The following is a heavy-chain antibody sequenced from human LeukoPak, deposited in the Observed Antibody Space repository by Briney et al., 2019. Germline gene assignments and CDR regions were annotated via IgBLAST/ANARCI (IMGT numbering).Heavy chain of an antibody. CDR3: AKASRPTVSWFDA. Sequence: AGGSLRLSCAASGFTFSSYTMSWVRQAPGTGLEWVSAITGSGGSTYYVDCVKGRFTISRDNSKNTMYLQMNSLRADDTAVYYCAKASRPTVSWFDACGQGTLVTVSS. D-gene: IGHD4-11*01. CDR1: GFTFSSYT. V-gene: IGHV3-23*01. CDR2: ITGSGGST. J-gene: IGHJ5*02.